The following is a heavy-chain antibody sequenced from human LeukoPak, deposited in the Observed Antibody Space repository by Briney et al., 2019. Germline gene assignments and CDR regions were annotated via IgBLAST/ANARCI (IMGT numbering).Heavy chain of an antibody. CDR3: ARETRESDYSPFDY. D-gene: IGHD3-3*01. CDR2: IKSDGSST. Sequence: HTGGSLRLSCAASGITLSSYWMHWVRQAPGKGLVWVSRIKSDGSSTSYADSVKGRFTISRDNAKNTLYLQMNSLRAEDTAVYYCARETRESDYSPFDYWGQGTLVTVSS. V-gene: IGHV3-74*01. CDR1: GITLSSYW. J-gene: IGHJ4*02.